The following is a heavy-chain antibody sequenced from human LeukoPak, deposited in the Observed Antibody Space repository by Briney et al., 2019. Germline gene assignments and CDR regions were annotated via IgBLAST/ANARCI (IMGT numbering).Heavy chain of an antibody. CDR2: INPSGGST. Sequence: ASVTVSCKASGYTFTSYYMHWVRQAPGQGLEWMGIINPSGGSTSYAQKFQGRVTMTRDTSTSTVYMELSSLRSEDTAVYYCARDWTPLIYGSGSYQNYYYYGMDVWGQGTTVTVSS. CDR3: ARDWTPLIYGSGSYQNYYYYGMDV. J-gene: IGHJ6*02. D-gene: IGHD3-10*01. V-gene: IGHV1-46*01. CDR1: GYTFTSYY.